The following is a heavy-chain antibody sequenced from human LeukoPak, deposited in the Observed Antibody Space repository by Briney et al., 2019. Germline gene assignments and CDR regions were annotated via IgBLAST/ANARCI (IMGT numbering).Heavy chain of an antibody. V-gene: IGHV4-39*07. Sequence: SETLSLTCTVSGGSISSSSYYWGWIRQPPGKGLEWIGIIYSSGSTYYNPSLKSRVTISVDTSQNQFSLKLSSVTAADTAVYYCARDNYGSGSLMTYYYYGMDVWGQGTTVTVSS. CDR2: IYSSGST. J-gene: IGHJ6*02. CDR3: ARDNYGSGSLMTYYYYGMDV. D-gene: IGHD3-10*01. CDR1: GGSISSSSYY.